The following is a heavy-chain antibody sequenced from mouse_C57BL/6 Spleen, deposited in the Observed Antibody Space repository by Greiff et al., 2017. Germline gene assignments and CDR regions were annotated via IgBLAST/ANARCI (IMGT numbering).Heavy chain of an antibody. CDR1: GYTFTGYW. J-gene: IGHJ3*01. CDR2: ILPGSGST. V-gene: IGHV1-9*01. D-gene: IGHD2-5*01. CDR3: ASYSSWFAY. Sequence: QVQLKQSGAELMKPGASVKFSCKATGYTFTGYWIEWVKQRPGHGLEWIGEILPGSGSTNYNEKFKGKATLTADTSSNTAYMQLSSLTTEDSAIYYVASYSSWFAYWGQGALVTVSA.